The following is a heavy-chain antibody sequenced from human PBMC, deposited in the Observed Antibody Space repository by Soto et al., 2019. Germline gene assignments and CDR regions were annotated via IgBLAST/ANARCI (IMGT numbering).Heavy chain of an antibody. V-gene: IGHV5-10-1*01. CDR3: ARNNVVADKYNWFDP. J-gene: IGHJ5*02. CDR2: IDPSDSYT. CDR1: GYSFTSYW. Sequence: GESLKISCNGSGYSFTSYWISWVRQMPGKGLEWMGRIDPSDSYTNYSPSFQGHVTISADKSISTAYLQWSSLKASDTAMYYCARNNVVADKYNWFDPWGQGTLVTVYS. D-gene: IGHD2-15*01.